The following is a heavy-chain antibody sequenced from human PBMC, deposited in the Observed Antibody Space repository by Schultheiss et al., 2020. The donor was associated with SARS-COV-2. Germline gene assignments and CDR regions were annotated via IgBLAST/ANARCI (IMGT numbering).Heavy chain of an antibody. J-gene: IGHJ6*03. CDR2: IYYSGST. D-gene: IGHD7-27*01. Sequence: SQTLSLTCAVYGGSFSGYYWSWIRQPPGKGLEWIGSIYYSGSTYYNPSLKSRVTISVDTSKNQFSLKLSSVTAADTAVYYCARDGETIRYYYYMDVWGKGTTVTVSS. CDR1: GGSFSGYY. CDR3: ARDGETIRYYYYMDV. V-gene: IGHV4-34*01.